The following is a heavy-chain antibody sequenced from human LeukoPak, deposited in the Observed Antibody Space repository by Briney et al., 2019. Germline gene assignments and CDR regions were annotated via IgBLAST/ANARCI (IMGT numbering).Heavy chain of an antibody. Sequence: PGGSLRLSCAASGFTFNAYAMSWVRQAPGKGLEWVSAISPSGDNMYYADSVKGRFIISRDNSKNTLSLQINSLRVEDTATYYCVKDLRHRSTCNCYGWFDPWGQGTLVTVSS. V-gene: IGHV3-23*01. CDR1: GFTFNAYA. CDR2: ISPSGDNM. J-gene: IGHJ5*02. D-gene: IGHD2/OR15-2a*01. CDR3: VKDLRHRSTCNCYGWFDP.